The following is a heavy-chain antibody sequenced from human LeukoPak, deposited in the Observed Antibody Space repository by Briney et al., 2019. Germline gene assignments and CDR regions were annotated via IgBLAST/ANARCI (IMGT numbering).Heavy chain of an antibody. D-gene: IGHD3-10*01. CDR3: ARDGVLWFGERPFDY. CDR1: GFTFSSYS. J-gene: IGHJ4*02. V-gene: IGHV3-21*01. Sequence: PGGSLRLSCAASGFTFSSYSMNWVRQAPGEGLEWVSSISSSSSYIYYADSVKGRFTISRDNAKNSLYLQMNSLRAEDTAVYYCARDGVLWFGERPFDYWGQGTLVTVSS. CDR2: ISSSSSYI.